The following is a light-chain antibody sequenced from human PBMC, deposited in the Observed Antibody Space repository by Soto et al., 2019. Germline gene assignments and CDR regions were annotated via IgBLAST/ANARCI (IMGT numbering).Light chain of an antibody. J-gene: IGKJ2*01. V-gene: IGKV1-39*01. CDR2: AAS. Sequence: DIQMTQSPSSLSPSVGDRVTMTCRASQDASIYVNWYQQKSGEAPKLLIFAASSLPSGVPSRFSGGGSGTDFTLTISSLEADDFATAYCQHSHSAPYTFGQGTKLEI. CDR1: QDASIY. CDR3: QHSHSAPYT.